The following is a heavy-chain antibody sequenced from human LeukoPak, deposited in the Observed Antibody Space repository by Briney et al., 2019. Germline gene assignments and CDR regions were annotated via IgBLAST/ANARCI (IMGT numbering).Heavy chain of an antibody. J-gene: IGHJ4*02. D-gene: IGHD3-3*01. CDR3: ARVGEYYDFWSGFSFDY. V-gene: IGHV4-59*12. CDR1: GGSISSYY. CDR2: IYSSGTT. Sequence: SETLSLTCTVSGGSISSYYWSWIRQPPGKGLEWIGYIYSSGTTNYNPSLQSRVTISLDTPKNQFSLKLSSVTAADTAVYYCARVGEYYDFWSGFSFDYWGQGTLVTVSS.